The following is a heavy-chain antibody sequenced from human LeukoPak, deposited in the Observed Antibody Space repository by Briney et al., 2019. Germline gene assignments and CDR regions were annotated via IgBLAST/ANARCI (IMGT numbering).Heavy chain of an antibody. Sequence: KPGGSLRLSCAASGFTFSSYSMNWVRQAPGKGLEWVSSISSSSSYIYYADSVKGRFTISRDNAKNSLYLQMNSLRAEDTAVYYCARNKAAAGTIQDYWGQGTLVTVSS. CDR3: ARNKAAAGTIQDY. CDR1: GFTFSSYS. D-gene: IGHD6-13*01. J-gene: IGHJ4*02. V-gene: IGHV3-21*01. CDR2: ISSSSSYI.